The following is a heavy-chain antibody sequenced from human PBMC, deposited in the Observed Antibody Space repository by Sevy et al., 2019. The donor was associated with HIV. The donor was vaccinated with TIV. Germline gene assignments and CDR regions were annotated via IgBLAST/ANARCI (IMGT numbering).Heavy chain of an antibody. CDR3: ARLGAYYDYVWGTYRPGSFDS. J-gene: IGHJ4*02. CDR2: IYYRGST. V-gene: IGHV4-39*01. CDR1: GGSISSSTYF. Sequence: SETLSLTCAVSGGSISSSTYFWGWIRQPPGKGLEWIGGIYYRGSTYSNPSLKSRVTISVDTSKNHFSLKLSSVTAADTAVYYCARLGAYYDYVWGTYRPGSFDSWGQGTLVTVSS. D-gene: IGHD3-16*02.